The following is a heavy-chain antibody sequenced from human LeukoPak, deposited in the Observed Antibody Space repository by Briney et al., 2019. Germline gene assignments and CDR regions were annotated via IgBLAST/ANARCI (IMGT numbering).Heavy chain of an antibody. CDR2: ISSSGSTI. Sequence: GGSLRLSCAASGFTFTDYYMSWIRQAPGKGLEWVSYISSSGSTIYYADSVKGRFTISRDNAKKSPYLQMNSLRAEDTAVYYCARGRDGYNSGAFDIWGQGTMVTVSS. J-gene: IGHJ3*02. V-gene: IGHV3-11*04. CDR3: ARGRDGYNSGAFDI. CDR1: GFTFTDYY. D-gene: IGHD5-24*01.